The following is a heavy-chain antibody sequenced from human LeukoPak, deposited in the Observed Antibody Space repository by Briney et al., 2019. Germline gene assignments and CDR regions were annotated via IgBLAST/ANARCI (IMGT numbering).Heavy chain of an antibody. V-gene: IGHV3-21*01. Sequence: PGGSLRLSCAASGFTFSTYNMNWVRRTPGKGLEWVSSITTSSSYMFYADSVRGRFTISRDNAENSLYLQMNSLRDEDTAVYYCARDPYSGGYGAYYYYYMDVWGKGTTVTVSS. J-gene: IGHJ6*03. D-gene: IGHD6-19*01. CDR2: ITTSSSYM. CDR3: ARDPYSGGYGAYYYYYMDV. CDR1: GFTFSTYN.